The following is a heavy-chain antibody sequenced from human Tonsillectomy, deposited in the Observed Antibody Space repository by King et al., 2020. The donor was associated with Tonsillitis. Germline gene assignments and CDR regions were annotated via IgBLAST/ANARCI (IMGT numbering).Heavy chain of an antibody. Sequence: VQLQESGPGLVKASETLSLTCTVSGSISGSYWSWIRQPPGKGLEWIGYIYYSGTTNYNPSLRSRVTISVDTSKNQFSLRLSSVTAAATAGYYCARLDYFGSGSYWYFDLWGRGTLVTVSS. CDR2: IYYSGTT. CDR3: ARLDYFGSGSYWYFDL. V-gene: IGHV4-59*12. CDR1: GSISGSY. D-gene: IGHD3-10*01. J-gene: IGHJ2*01.